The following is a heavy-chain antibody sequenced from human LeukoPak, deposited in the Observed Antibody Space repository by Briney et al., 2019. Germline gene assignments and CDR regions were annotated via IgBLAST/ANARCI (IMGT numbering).Heavy chain of an antibody. D-gene: IGHD3-3*01. V-gene: IGHV3-23*01. J-gene: IGHJ4*02. Sequence: GRSLRLSCAASGFTFSSYAMSWVRQAPGKGMEWVSAISGSGVATYYADSVKGRFTISRDNSKNTLYLQMNSLRAGDTAVYYCAKGNYDFWSGYPGPSYFDYWGQGTLVTVSS. CDR1: GFTFSSYA. CDR3: AKGNYDFWSGYPGPSYFDY. CDR2: ISGSGVAT.